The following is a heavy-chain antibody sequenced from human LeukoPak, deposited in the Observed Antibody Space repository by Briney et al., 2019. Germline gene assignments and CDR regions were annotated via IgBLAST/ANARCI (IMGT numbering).Heavy chain of an antibody. V-gene: IGHV3-15*01. CDR1: GFSFNDAW. J-gene: IGHJ3*02. Sequence: KSGGSLRLSCAASGFSFNDAWMSWVRQAPGKGLEWVGLIKSKTDGGTTDYAAPVKGRFTVSRDDSKKTLYLEMNSLKTEDTAVYYCYTESLLGYSGRDDVFDIWGQGTMVTVSS. D-gene: IGHD5-12*01. CDR2: IKSKTDGGTT. CDR3: YTESLLGYSGRDDVFDI.